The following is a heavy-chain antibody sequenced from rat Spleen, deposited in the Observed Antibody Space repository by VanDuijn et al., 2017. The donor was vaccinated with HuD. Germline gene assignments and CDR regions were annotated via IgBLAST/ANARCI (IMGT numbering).Heavy chain of an antibody. CDR1: GFSFSNHY. CDR3: ASLNYGRYY. D-gene: IGHD1-11*01. CDR2: ISTSGSNT. J-gene: IGHJ2*01. Sequence: EVLLVESGGGLVLPGRSLKLSCAASGFSFSNHYMAWVRQAPKKGLEWVATISTSGSNTFYPDSVKGRFTISRDNAKSSLYLQMSSLKSEDTATYYCASLNYGRYYWGQGVMVTVSS. V-gene: IGHV5-25*01.